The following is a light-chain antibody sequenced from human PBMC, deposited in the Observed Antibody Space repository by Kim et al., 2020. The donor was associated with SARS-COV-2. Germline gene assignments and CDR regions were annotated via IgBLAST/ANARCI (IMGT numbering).Light chain of an antibody. CDR3: QQYNNWPRT. Sequence: EIVMTQSPATLSVSPGERATLSCRASQSVSSNLVWYQQKPGQAPSLLIYGASARATGVPARFSGNGSGTEFTLTISSLQSEDFAVYYCQQYNNWPRTFGQGTKVDIK. CDR2: GAS. J-gene: IGKJ1*01. CDR1: QSVSSN. V-gene: IGKV3-15*01.